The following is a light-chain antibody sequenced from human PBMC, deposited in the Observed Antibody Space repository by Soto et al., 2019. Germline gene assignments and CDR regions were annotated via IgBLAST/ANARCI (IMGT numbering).Light chain of an antibody. J-gene: IGKJ4*01. Sequence: EIVLTQSPGTRSLSPGERATLSCRASQSVSSSYLAWYQQKPGQAPRLLIYGASSRATGIPDRFSGSGSGTDFTLTISRLEPADFAVYYCQQYGSSLFTFGGGTKVEIK. CDR3: QQYGSSLFT. CDR2: GAS. CDR1: QSVSSSY. V-gene: IGKV3-20*01.